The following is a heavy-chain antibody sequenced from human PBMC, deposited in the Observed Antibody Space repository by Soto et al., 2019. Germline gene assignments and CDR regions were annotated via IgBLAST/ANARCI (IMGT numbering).Heavy chain of an antibody. CDR2: MSYHATNK. CDR3: ARDYSGWYELDY. CDR1: GFTFSSYA. J-gene: IGHJ4*02. D-gene: IGHD6-19*01. V-gene: IGHV3-30-3*01. Sequence: QVQLVESGGGVVQPGRSLRLSCAASGFTFSSYAMDWVRQAPGKGLEWVAVMSYHATNKYYAASVKGRFTISRDNSKNTLYLQMNNLRAEDTAVYYCARDYSGWYELDYWGQGTLVTVSS.